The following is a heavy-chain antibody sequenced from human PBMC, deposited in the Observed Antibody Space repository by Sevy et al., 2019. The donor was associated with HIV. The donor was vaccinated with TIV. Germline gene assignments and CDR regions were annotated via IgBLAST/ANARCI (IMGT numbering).Heavy chain of an antibody. CDR3: ARDPARVIVPTAGFDS. D-gene: IGHD1-1*01. CDR2: IWYDGRTK. V-gene: IGHV3-33*01. CDR1: GFTFRSFS. J-gene: IGHJ5*01. Sequence: GGSLRLSCSASGFTFRSFSMHWVRQAPGKGLEWVAAIWYDGRTKQYADSVKGRFTISRDNSKNMLNLEMNSLRAEDTALYFCARDPARVIVPTAGFDSWGQGTVVTVSS.